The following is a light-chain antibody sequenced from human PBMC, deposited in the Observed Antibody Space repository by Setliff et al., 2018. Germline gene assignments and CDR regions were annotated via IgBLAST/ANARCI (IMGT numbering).Light chain of an antibody. CDR3: SLAYTGAGV. CDR2: DVS. J-gene: IGLJ2*01. CDR1: AGAVTSGHY. V-gene: IGLV7-46*01. Sequence: VVTQAPSLTVSPGGTVTLTCASSAGAVTSGHYPYWFLQKPGQAPRTLIYDVSKTHSWTPARFSGSLLGGKAALTLSGAQPEDEAEYYCSLAYTGAGVFGGGTKVTVL.